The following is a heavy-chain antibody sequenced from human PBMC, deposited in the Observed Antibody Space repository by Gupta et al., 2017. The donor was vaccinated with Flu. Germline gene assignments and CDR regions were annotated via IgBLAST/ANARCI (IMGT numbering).Heavy chain of an antibody. V-gene: IGHV4-59*08. J-gene: IGHJ5*02. Sequence: QVQLQESGPGLVKPSETLSLTCTVSGGSISSSYWSWIRQPPGKGLEWIGYIYYSGSTNYNPSLKSRVTISVDTSKNQFSLKLSSVTAADTAVYYCARRGVGTTSLWFDPWGQGTLVTVSS. CDR1: GGSISSSY. CDR2: IYYSGST. CDR3: ARRGVGTTSLWFDP. D-gene: IGHD1-1*01.